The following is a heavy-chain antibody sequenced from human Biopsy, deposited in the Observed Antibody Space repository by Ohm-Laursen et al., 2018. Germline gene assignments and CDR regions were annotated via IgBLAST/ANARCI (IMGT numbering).Heavy chain of an antibody. J-gene: IGHJ4*02. CDR2: FAPENGKT. D-gene: IGHD1-1*01. V-gene: IGHV1-24*01. CDR3: AADINVWNVNY. CDR1: GYAVTEFS. Sequence: AASVKVSCKVSGYAVTEFSMYWVRQAPGKGLEWMGGFAPENGKTIYAQKFQGRVTMTEDTSTDTAYMELSSLRSEDTAVYYCAADINVWNVNYWGQGTQVTVSS.